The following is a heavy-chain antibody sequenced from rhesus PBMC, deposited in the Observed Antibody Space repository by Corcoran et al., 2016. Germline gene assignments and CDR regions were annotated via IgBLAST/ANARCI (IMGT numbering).Heavy chain of an antibody. CDR1: GGSISGYYY. D-gene: IGHD3-3*01. J-gene: IGHJ5-1*01. CDR2: IDGNSAST. Sequence: QVKLQQWGEGLVKPSEPLSLTCAVYGGSISGYYYWSWIRQPPGKGLEWIGNIDGNSASTNYNPSLKNRVTISKDTSKNQFSLKRSSVTAADTAVYYCARADPYYNIGRFDVWGPGVLVTVSS. CDR3: ARADPYYNIGRFDV. V-gene: IGHV4-73*01.